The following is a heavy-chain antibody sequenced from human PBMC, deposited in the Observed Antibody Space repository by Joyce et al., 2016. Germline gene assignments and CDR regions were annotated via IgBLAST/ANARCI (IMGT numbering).Heavy chain of an antibody. D-gene: IGHD5-24*01. CDR2: IRSMASDGGRT. CDR3: IRRKDGYNVFDY. V-gene: IGHV3-49*04. CDR1: GFPFGDHA. Sequence: EVHLVESGGGLVQPGRSLRLSCTVSGFPFGDHAMSWVRQAPGKGLECVGYIRSMASDGGRTSYAPSVKGRFTISRDDFKGIAYLQMTSLQTEDTAVYYCIRRKDGYNVFDYWGQGTLVTVSS. J-gene: IGHJ4*02.